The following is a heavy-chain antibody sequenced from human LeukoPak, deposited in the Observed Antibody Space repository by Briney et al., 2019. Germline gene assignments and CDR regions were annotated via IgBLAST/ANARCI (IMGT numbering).Heavy chain of an antibody. V-gene: IGHV3-66*02. CDR1: GFTLSNYT. J-gene: IGHJ3*02. Sequence: GGSLRLSCAASGFTLSNYTMNWVRQAPGKGLEWVSFIYSVGNTHYSDSVKGRFTISRDNSKNTLYLQMNSLRAEDTAVYYCARHSGFDAFDIWGQGTMVTVSS. D-gene: IGHD6-19*01. CDR3: ARHSGFDAFDI. CDR2: IYSVGNT.